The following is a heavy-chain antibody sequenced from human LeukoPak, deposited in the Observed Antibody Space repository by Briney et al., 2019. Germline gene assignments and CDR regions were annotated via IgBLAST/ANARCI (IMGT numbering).Heavy chain of an antibody. D-gene: IGHD3-22*01. J-gene: IGHJ4*02. CDR3: ARVPRSLHYYDSSGYYPN. Sequence: GSSVKVSCKASGGTFSSYAISWVRQAPGQGLEWMGGIIPIFGTANYAQKFQGRVTITTDESTSTAYMGLSSLRSEDTAVYYCARVPRSLHYYDSSGYYPNWGQGTLVTVSS. V-gene: IGHV1-69*05. CDR2: IIPIFGTA. CDR1: GGTFSSYA.